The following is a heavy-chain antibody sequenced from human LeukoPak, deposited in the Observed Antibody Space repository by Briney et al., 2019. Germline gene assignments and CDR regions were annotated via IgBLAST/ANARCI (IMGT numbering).Heavy chain of an antibody. V-gene: IGHV4-39*02. CDR2: IYSGGET. J-gene: IGHJ4*02. CDR3: VRDYSNFVQGD. CDR1: GDSISSSHYY. Sequence: SETLSLTCTVSGDSISSSHYYWGWIRQSPGKGLEWIGSIYSGGETHYNPSLNSRVTIFLDTSKNRFSLNLISVTATDTAVYYCVRDYSNFVQGDWGQGTLITVSS. D-gene: IGHD4-11*01.